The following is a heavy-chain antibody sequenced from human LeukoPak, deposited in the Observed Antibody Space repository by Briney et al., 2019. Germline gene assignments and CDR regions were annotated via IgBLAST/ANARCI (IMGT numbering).Heavy chain of an antibody. CDR2: IYYSGST. CDR3: AVSGLRFLEWLLFDDAFDI. CDR1: GGSISSSSYY. J-gene: IGHJ3*02. Sequence: SETLSLTCTVSGGSISSSSYYWGWIRQPPGKGLEWIGSIYYSGSTYYNPSLKSRVTISVDTSKNQFSLKLSSVTAADTAVYYCAVSGLRFLEWLLFDDAFDIWGQGTMVTVSS. V-gene: IGHV4-39*01. D-gene: IGHD3-3*01.